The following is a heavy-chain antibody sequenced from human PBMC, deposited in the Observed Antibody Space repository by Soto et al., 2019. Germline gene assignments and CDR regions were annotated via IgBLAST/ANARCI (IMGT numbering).Heavy chain of an antibody. Sequence: GGSLRLSCAASGFTFHNYAMSWVRQAPGKGLEWVSAIGGSGGSTYYADSVKGRFTISRDNSKNTLYLQMNSLRAEDTAVYYCAKGPGDYVGLFDYWGQGTLVTVSS. CDR3: AKGPGDYVGLFDY. CDR2: IGGSGGST. J-gene: IGHJ4*02. CDR1: GFTFHNYA. V-gene: IGHV3-23*01. D-gene: IGHD4-17*01.